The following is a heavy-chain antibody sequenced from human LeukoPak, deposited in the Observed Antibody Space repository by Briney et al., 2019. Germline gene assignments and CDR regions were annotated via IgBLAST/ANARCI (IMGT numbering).Heavy chain of an antibody. CDR1: GFTFSNYG. J-gene: IGHJ4*02. CDR2: IGYDGSNK. CDR3: AKAYCASTICYGGGKIDY. V-gene: IGHV3-30*02. D-gene: IGHD2-2*01. Sequence: AGSLRLSCGASGFTFSNYGMHWVRQAPGKGPEGVAFIGYDGSNKYYADSVKGRFTTSRDDSKNTLYLQMNSLRAEDTAVYYCAKAYCASTICYGGGKIDYWGQGTLVTVSS.